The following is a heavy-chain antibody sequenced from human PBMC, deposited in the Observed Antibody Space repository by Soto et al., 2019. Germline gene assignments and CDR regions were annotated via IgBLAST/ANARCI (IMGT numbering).Heavy chain of an antibody. Sequence: GSLRLSCAASGFTFSSYSMNWVRQAPGKGLEWVSYISSSSSTIYYADSVKGRFTISRDNAKNSLYLQMNSLRAEDTAVYYCARDGGYSYGPFDYWGQGTLVTVSS. V-gene: IGHV3-48*01. J-gene: IGHJ4*02. CDR2: ISSSSSTI. CDR1: GFTFSSYS. CDR3: ARDGGYSYGPFDY. D-gene: IGHD5-18*01.